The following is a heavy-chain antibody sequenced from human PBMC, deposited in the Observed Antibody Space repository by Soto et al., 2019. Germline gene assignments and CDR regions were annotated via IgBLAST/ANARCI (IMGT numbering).Heavy chain of an antibody. CDR3: ARDIWWEPGVDAFHI. Sequence: QVQLVESGGGVVQPGRSLRLSCAASGFTFNFFAMHWVRQAPGKGLEWVAAVSKDGSNTYYADSVKGRFTISRDNPKNTLYLQMNSLRVEDTAVCYCARDIWWEPGVDAFHIWGQGTMVTVSP. V-gene: IGHV3-30-3*01. J-gene: IGHJ3*02. D-gene: IGHD1-26*01. CDR2: VSKDGSNT. CDR1: GFTFNFFA.